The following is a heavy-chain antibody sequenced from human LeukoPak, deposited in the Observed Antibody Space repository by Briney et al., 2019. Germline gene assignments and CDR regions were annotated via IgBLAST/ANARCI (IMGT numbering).Heavy chain of an antibody. Sequence: GGSLRLSCAASGFTFSSYAMSWVRQAPGKGLEWVSAISGSGGSTYYADSVKGRFTISRDNSENTLYLQMNSLRTEDTAVYYCARFDYWSGFYPLDHWGQGTLVTVSS. V-gene: IGHV3-23*01. CDR1: GFTFSSYA. CDR2: ISGSGGST. CDR3: ARFDYWSGFYPLDH. J-gene: IGHJ4*02. D-gene: IGHD3-3*01.